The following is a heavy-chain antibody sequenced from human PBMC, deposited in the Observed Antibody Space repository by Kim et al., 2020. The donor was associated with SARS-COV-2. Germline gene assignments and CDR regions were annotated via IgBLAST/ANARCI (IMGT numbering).Heavy chain of an antibody. CDR3: ARVRWDDSSGYYYYYYYGMDV. J-gene: IGHJ6*02. D-gene: IGHD3-22*01. CDR1: GGSISSYY. V-gene: IGHV4-59*13. CDR2: IYYSGST. Sequence: SETLSLTCTVSGGSISSYYWSWIRQPPGKGLEWIGYIYYSGSTNYNPSLKSRVTISVDTSKNQFSLKLSSVTAADTAVYYCARVRWDDSSGYYYYYYYGMDVWGQGTTVTVSS.